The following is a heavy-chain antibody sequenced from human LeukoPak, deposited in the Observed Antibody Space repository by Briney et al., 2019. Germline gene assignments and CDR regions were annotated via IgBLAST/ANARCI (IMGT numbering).Heavy chain of an antibody. CDR1: GFSLSTSGMC. CDR2: IDWDDDK. J-gene: IGHJ3*02. CDR3: ARITAARLYAFDI. D-gene: IGHD6-6*01. V-gene: IGHV2-70*11. Sequence: SGPTLVNPTQTLTLTCTFFGFSLSTSGMCVSWIRQPPGKALEWLARIDWDDDKYYSTSLKTRLTISKDTSKNQVVLTMTNMDPVDTATYYCARITAARLYAFDIWGQGTMVTVSS.